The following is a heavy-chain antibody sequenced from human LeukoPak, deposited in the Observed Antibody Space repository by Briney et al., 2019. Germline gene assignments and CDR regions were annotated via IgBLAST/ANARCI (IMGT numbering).Heavy chain of an antibody. J-gene: IGHJ6*04. V-gene: IGHV4-34*01. CDR2: INHSGST. Sequence: PSETLSLTCAVYGGSLSGYYWSWIRQPPGKGLEWIGEINHSGSTNYNPSLKSRVTISVDTSKNQFSLKLSSVTAADTAVYYCARGRVSLGYCSSTSCQYYYYGMDVWGKGTTVTVSS. CDR3: ARGRVSLGYCSSTSCQYYYYGMDV. D-gene: IGHD2-2*01. CDR1: GGSLSGYY.